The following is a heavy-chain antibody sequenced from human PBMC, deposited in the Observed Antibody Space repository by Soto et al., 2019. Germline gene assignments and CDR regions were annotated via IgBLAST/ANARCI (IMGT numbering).Heavy chain of an antibody. CDR3: ARGWNYDRSGLFWAADGMDV. Sequence: PGGSLRLSCAASGFTLRTYAVHWVRQAPGKGLEWVAVISYGGRNQYCADSVKGRFTISRDDSKNTVYLQMEGLRAEDTAVYYCARGWNYDRSGLFWAADGMDVWGQGTTVTVSS. CDR1: GFTLRTYA. CDR2: ISYGGRNQ. J-gene: IGHJ6*02. V-gene: IGHV3-30-3*01. D-gene: IGHD3-22*01.